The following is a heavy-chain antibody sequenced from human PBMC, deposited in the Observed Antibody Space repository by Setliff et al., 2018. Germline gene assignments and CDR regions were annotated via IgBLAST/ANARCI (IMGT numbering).Heavy chain of an antibody. V-gene: IGHV1-3*01. CDR2: INAGNGNT. Sequence: ASVKVSCKASGYTFTSYAMHWVRQAPGQRLEWMGWINAGNGNTKYSQKFQGRVTITRDTSASTAYMELSSLRSEDTAVYYCARYPPTSTYYDFWSGYSYYFDYWGQGTLVTVSS. D-gene: IGHD3-3*01. CDR1: GYTFTSYA. CDR3: ARYPPTSTYYDFWSGYSYYFDY. J-gene: IGHJ4*02.